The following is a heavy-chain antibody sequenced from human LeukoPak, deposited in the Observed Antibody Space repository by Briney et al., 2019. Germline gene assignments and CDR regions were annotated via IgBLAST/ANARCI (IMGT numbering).Heavy chain of an antibody. CDR2: INPNSGGT. CDR1: GYTFTGYY. V-gene: IGHV1-2*02. CDR3: ARDYMVGAVPFDP. Sequence: GASVKVSCKASGYTFTGYYMHWVRQAPGQGLEWMGWINPNSGGTNYAQKFQGRVTMTRDTSISTAYMELSRLRSDDTAVYYCARDYMVGAVPFDPWGQGTLVTVSS. J-gene: IGHJ5*02. D-gene: IGHD3-10*02.